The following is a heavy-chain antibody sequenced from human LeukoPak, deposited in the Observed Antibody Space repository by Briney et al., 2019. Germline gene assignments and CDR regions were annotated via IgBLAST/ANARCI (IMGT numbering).Heavy chain of an antibody. CDR1: GFTVSSNY. Sequence: GGSLRLSFAASGFTVSSNYMSWVRQAPGKGLEWVSVIYSGGSRYYADSVKGRFTISRDNSKNTLYLQMNSLRAEDTAVYYCAGLPAYCYDTSGFYFDYWGQGTLVTVSS. V-gene: IGHV3-66*04. D-gene: IGHD3-22*01. CDR3: AGLPAYCYDTSGFYFDY. CDR2: IYSGGSR. J-gene: IGHJ4*02.